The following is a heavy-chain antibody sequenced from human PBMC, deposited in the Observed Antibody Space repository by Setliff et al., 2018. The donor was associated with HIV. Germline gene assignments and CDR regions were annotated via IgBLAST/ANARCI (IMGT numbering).Heavy chain of an antibody. V-gene: IGHV1-2*02. Sequence: ASVKVSCKASGYLFTGYYMHWVRQAPGQGLEWMGWINVNSGGTKYAQKFQGRVTMTRDTSISTAYMEVSSLRSDDTAVYCCAREGSPIYYFDYWSQGTLVTV. D-gene: IGHD3-10*01. CDR3: AREGSPIYYFDY. J-gene: IGHJ4*02. CDR2: INVNSGGT. CDR1: GYLFTGYY.